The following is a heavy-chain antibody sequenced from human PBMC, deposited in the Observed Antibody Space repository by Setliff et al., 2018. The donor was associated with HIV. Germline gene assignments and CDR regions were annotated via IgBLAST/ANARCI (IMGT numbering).Heavy chain of an antibody. D-gene: IGHD6-19*01. CDR3: AREALHAGGWRGAFDI. V-gene: IGHV1-2*04. CDR1: GYTFTSYY. CDR2: INPNSGGT. J-gene: IGHJ3*02. Sequence: ASVKVSCKASGYTFTSYYMHWVRQAPGQGLEWMGWINPNSGGTNYAQKFQGWVTMTRDTSISTAYMELSRLRSDDTAVYYCAREALHAGGWRGAFDIWGQGTMVTVSS.